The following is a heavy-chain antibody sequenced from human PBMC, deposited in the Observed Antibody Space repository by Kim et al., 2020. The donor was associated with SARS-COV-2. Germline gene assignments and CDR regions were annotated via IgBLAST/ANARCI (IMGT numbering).Heavy chain of an antibody. Sequence: SETLSLTCTVSGASISNFSWSWIRQPQGKGLEWIAYMLYSGSTNYNSYLKTRVTVFLDTSKKQFSLRLSSVTAADTAVYYCARVGGGCLEDWGQGTLVTVSS. CDR3: ARVGGGCLED. D-gene: IGHD6-19*01. J-gene: IGHJ4*02. CDR1: GASISNFS. V-gene: IGHV4-59*01. CDR2: MLYSGST.